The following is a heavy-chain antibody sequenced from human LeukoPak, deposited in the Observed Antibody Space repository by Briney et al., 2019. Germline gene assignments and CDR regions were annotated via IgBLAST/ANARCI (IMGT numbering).Heavy chain of an antibody. CDR1: GFTFSGYW. J-gene: IGHJ5*02. D-gene: IGHD4-17*01. Sequence: GGSLELSCAASGFTFSGYWMTGGRQGPGKGVEWVANIKQEGSEKYYVDSVKGRFTISRDNAKNSMYLQMNSLRAEDTAVYYCARATTTVTVNNWFDPWGQGTLVTVSS. CDR2: IKQEGSEK. V-gene: IGHV3-7*04. CDR3: ARATTTVTVNNWFDP.